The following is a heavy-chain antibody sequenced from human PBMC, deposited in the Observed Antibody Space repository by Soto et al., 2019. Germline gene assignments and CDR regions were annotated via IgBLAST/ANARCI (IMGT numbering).Heavy chain of an antibody. Sequence: SVKVSCKASGFTFTSSAVQWVRQARGQRLECIGWIVVGSGNTNYAQEFQERVTITRDMSTSTAYMELSSLRSEDTAVYYCAAEGKKYYDFWSGYPEYYYGMEVWGQGTTVTVYS. D-gene: IGHD3-3*01. J-gene: IGHJ6*02. CDR1: GFTFTSSA. CDR2: IVVGSGNT. CDR3: AAEGKKYYDFWSGYPEYYYGMEV. V-gene: IGHV1-58*01.